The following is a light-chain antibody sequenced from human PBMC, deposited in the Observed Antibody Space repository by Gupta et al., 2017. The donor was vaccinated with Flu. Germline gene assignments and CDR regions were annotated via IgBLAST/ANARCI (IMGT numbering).Light chain of an antibody. V-gene: IGKV1-33*01. CDR3: QQYDSLPLT. CDR1: QDINNY. Sequence: EIQLTQSPSSLSASVGDRVTITCQASQDINNYLNWYQQKPGKAPKLLIYDASNLETGVPSRFSGSGSGTDFTLTISSLQPEDIATYYCQQYDSLPLTFGEGTKVEIK. J-gene: IGKJ4*02. CDR2: DAS.